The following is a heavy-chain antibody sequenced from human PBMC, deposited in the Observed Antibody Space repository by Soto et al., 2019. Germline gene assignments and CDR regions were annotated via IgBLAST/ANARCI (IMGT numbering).Heavy chain of an antibody. V-gene: IGHV3-23*01. D-gene: IGHD2-8*01. CDR3: AKVNIVLIVAYDAFDI. CDR2: ISGSGGST. J-gene: IGHJ3*02. Sequence: GGSLRLSCAASGFTFSSYAMSWVRQAPGKGLEWVSAISGSGGSTYYADSVKGRFTISRDNSKNTLYLQMNSLRAEDTAVYYCAKVNIVLIVAYDAFDIWGQGTMVTVSS. CDR1: GFTFSSYA.